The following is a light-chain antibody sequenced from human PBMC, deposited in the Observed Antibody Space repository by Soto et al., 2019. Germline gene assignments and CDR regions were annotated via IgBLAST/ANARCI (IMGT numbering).Light chain of an antibody. CDR2: DAS. Sequence: EIVLTQSPATLSLSPGERASLSCMPSQSVSSYLAWYQQKPGQAPRLLIYDASNRATGIPARFSGSGSGTDFTLTISSLEPEDFAVYYCQQRSNWPRALTFGGGTKVDI. V-gene: IGKV3-11*01. CDR1: QSVSSY. CDR3: QQRSNWPRALT. J-gene: IGKJ4*01.